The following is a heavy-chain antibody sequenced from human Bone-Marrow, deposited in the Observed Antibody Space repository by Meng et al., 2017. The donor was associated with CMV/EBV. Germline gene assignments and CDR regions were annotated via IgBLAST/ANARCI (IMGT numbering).Heavy chain of an antibody. CDR3: ARRLTAARPRAKVWYYGMDV. CDR1: GYTFTSYG. Sequence: ASVKVSCKASGYTFTSYGISWVRQAPGQGLEWMGWISAYNGNTNYAQKLQGRVTMTTDTSTSTAYMELRSLRSDDTAVYYCARRLTAARPRAKVWYYGMDVWGQGTTVTVSS. V-gene: IGHV1-18*01. D-gene: IGHD6-6*01. CDR2: ISAYNGNT. J-gene: IGHJ6*02.